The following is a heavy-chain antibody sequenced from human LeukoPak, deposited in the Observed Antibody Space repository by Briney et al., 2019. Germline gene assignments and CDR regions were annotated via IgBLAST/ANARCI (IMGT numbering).Heavy chain of an antibody. J-gene: IGHJ6*03. D-gene: IGHD3-3*01. V-gene: IGHV3-11*01. Sequence: GGSLRLSCAASGFTFSDYYMSWIRQAPGKGLEWVSYISSSGSTIYYADSVKGRFTISRDNAKNSLYLQMNSLRAEDTAVYYCAREGNYDFWSGYYGFYMDAWGKGTTVTVSS. CDR1: GFTFSDYY. CDR2: ISSSGSTI. CDR3: AREGNYDFWSGYYGFYMDA.